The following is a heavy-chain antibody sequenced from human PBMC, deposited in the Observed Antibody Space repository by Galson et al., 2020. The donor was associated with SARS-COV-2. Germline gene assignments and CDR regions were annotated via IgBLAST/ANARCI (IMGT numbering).Heavy chain of an antibody. Sequence: ASVKVSYKASGYTFSGHYMHWVRLAPGQGLEWMGRINPNSGDTDVAQKFQGRVTMTTDTSLTTAYMELSRLTSDDTAVYYCTRGSNSSPFYHFDPWGLGTLVTVSS. D-gene: IGHD3-10*01. CDR2: INPNSGDT. CDR1: GYTFSGHY. CDR3: TRGSNSSPFYHFDP. V-gene: IGHV1-2*06. J-gene: IGHJ5*02.